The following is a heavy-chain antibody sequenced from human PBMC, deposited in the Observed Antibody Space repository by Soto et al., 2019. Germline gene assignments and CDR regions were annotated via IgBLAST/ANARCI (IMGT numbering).Heavy chain of an antibody. Sequence: QITLKESGPTLVKPTQTLTLTCTFSGFSLSTSGVGVGWIRQPPGKALEWLAVIYWDDDQRYSPSLKNRLTSTKDTSKNQVVLAMTDMDPVDTGTYYCARRRIYNGYDSWGQGTLVTVSS. CDR3: ARRRIYNGYDS. CDR1: GFSLSTSGVG. D-gene: IGHD5-12*01. V-gene: IGHV2-5*02. CDR2: IYWDDDQ. J-gene: IGHJ4*02.